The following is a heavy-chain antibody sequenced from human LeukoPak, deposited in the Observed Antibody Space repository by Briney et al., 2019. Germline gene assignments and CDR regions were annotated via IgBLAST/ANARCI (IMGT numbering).Heavy chain of an antibody. CDR2: IRSKANSYAT. Sequence: PGGSLRLSCAASGFTFSGSAMHWVRQASGKGLEWVGRIRSKANSYATAYAASVKGRFTISRDDSKNTAYLQMNSLKTEDTAVYYCTRLKEWTGDYYYMDVWGKGTTVTISS. V-gene: IGHV3-73*01. D-gene: IGHD3-3*01. J-gene: IGHJ6*03. CDR1: GFTFSGSA. CDR3: TRLKEWTGDYYYMDV.